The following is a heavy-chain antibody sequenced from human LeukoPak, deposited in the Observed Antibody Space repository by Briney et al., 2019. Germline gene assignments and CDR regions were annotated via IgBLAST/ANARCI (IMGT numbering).Heavy chain of an antibody. Sequence: SETLSLTCTVSGGPFSSYYWSWIRQPARKGLEWIGLIYTSGSTNYNPSLKSRLTMSVDTSKHQFSLKLSSVTAADTAVYYCVRLDGDYVYYFDYWGQGTLVTVSS. CDR2: IYTSGST. D-gene: IGHD4-17*01. J-gene: IGHJ4*02. V-gene: IGHV4-4*07. CDR3: VRLDGDYVYYFDY. CDR1: GGPFSSYY.